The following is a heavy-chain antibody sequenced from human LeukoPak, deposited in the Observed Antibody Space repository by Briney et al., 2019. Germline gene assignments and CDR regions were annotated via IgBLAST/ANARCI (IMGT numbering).Heavy chain of an antibody. J-gene: IGHJ4*02. CDR3: ARGQWLPVFDF. Sequence: NPSETLSLTCTVSGDSMDTFYWNWIRQPPGKGLEWIGYIYSSGSSGSANYNPSLKSRVTVSVDTSKRQFSLKLTSVTAADTAVYYCARGQWLPVFDFWGQGTLVTVSS. D-gene: IGHD5-18*01. V-gene: IGHV4-59*01. CDR2: IYSSGSSGSA. CDR1: GDSMDTFY.